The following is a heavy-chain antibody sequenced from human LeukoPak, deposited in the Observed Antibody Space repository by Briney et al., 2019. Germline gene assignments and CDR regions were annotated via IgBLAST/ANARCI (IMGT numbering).Heavy chain of an antibody. CDR1: RFIFDNYG. CDR3: VRDLDWGAFDV. V-gene: IGHV3-23*01. J-gene: IGHJ3*01. CDR2: ISDDGYST. D-gene: IGHD3/OR15-3a*01. Sequence: GGTLRLSCAASRFIFDNYGMTWVRQAPGKGLEWVSGISDDGYSTYYADSVMGRFTISRDNRKSTVSLQMNSLRAEDTALYYCVRDLDWGAFDVWGQGTMVTVSS.